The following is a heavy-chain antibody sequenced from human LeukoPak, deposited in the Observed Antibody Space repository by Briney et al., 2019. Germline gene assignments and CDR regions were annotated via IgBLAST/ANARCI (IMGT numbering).Heavy chain of an antibody. CDR3: ARSYPTGWFDP. Sequence: GGSLRLSCAASGFTFSDYYMSWIRQAPGEGLEWVSYISSSGSTIYYADSVKGRFTISRDNAKNSLYLQMNSLRAEDTAVYYCARSYPTGWFDPWGQGTLVTVSS. CDR2: ISSSGSTI. D-gene: IGHD1-14*01. V-gene: IGHV3-11*01. CDR1: GFTFSDYY. J-gene: IGHJ5*02.